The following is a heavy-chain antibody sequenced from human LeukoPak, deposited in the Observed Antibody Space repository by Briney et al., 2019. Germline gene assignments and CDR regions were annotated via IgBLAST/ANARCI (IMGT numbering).Heavy chain of an antibody. V-gene: IGHV4-38-2*01. D-gene: IGHD6-6*01. CDR1: GHSISSGYY. CDR2: IHHSGST. J-gene: IGHJ4*02. Sequence: PSETLSLTCAVSGHSISSGYYWGWIRQPPGKGLEWIGSIHHSGSTYYNPSLKSRVTISVDTSKNQFSLKLSSVNAADTAVYYCARILGGIAARPDYFDYWGQGTLVTVSS. CDR3: ARILGGIAARPDYFDY.